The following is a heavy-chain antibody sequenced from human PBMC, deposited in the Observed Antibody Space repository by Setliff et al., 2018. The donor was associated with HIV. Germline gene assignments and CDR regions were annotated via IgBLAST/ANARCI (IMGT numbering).Heavy chain of an antibody. D-gene: IGHD3-22*01. V-gene: IGHV4-39*07. CDR2: FYYSWNT. J-gene: IGHJ6*03. CDR1: GASIGRRSDC. Sequence: LSLTCTVSGASIGRRSDCWGWIRQPPGKGLEWIGSFYYSWNTYYNPSLKSRVTISLDTSKNQFSLKLRSVTAADTAVYYCARDLRGYYYDSSGYFYMGVWGKGTTVTVSS. CDR3: ARDLRGYYYDSSGYFYMGV.